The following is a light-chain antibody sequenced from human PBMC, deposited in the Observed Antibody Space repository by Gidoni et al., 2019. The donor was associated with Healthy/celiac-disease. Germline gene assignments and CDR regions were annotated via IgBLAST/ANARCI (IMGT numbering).Light chain of an antibody. CDR1: QSVSSY. Sequence: EIVMPPAPATLSVSPGDRATLSCRASQSVSSYLDWYQQKPGQAPRLLIYAASTMNTGIPSRFSGSGSGTEFTLTISSLQSEDFAVYYCQQYNNWPPYTFGHGTKLEIK. V-gene: IGKV3-15*01. CDR3: QQYNNWPPYT. CDR2: AAS. J-gene: IGKJ2*01.